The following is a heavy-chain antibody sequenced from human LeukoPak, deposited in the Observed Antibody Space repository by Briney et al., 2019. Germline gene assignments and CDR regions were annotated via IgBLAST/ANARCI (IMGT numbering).Heavy chain of an antibody. V-gene: IGHV1-18*04. J-gene: IGHJ6*03. D-gene: IGHD3-22*01. CDR2: ISAYNGNT. CDR1: GYTFTGYY. CDR3: ARGPGGRSGYHPLEDYYYYYYMDV. Sequence: ASVKVSCKASGYTFTGYYMHWVRQAPGQGLEWMGWISAYNGNTKYAQKLQGRVTMTTDTSTSTAYMELRSLRSDDTAVYYCARGPGGRSGYHPLEDYYYYYYMDVWGKGTTVTVSS.